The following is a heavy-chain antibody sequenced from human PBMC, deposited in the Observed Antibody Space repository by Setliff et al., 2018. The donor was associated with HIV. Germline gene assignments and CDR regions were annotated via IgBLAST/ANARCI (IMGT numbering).Heavy chain of an antibody. CDR1: GGSFSTYY. J-gene: IGHJ4*02. CDR3: ARDHKYYYDSSGLDY. CDR2: INHSGNT. D-gene: IGHD3-22*01. Sequence: PSETLSLTCAVYGGSFSTYYWTWIRQPPGKGLEWIGEINHSGNTDYNPSLKSRVTISVDTSKNQFSLRLSSVTAADTAVYYCARDHKYYYDSSGLDYWGQGTLVTVSS. V-gene: IGHV4-34*01.